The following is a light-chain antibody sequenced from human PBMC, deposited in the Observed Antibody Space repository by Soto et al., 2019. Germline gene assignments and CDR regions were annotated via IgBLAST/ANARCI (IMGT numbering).Light chain of an antibody. CDR1: QGISSY. V-gene: IGKV1-9*01. J-gene: IGKJ3*01. CDR2: AAS. CDR3: QQLNSYLFT. Sequence: DIQLTQSPSFLSASVGDRVTITCRASQGISSYLAWYQQKPGKAPKLLIYAASTLQSGVPSRYSGSGSGTECTLTISRLQPEDFANYYCQQLNSYLFTFVPGTKVHIK.